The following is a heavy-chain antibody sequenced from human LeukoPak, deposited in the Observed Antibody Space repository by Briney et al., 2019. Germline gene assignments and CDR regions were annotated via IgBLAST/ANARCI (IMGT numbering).Heavy chain of an antibody. CDR3: ARDSGTTGEVKFDP. Sequence: SSETLSFTCTVSGGSIRSSTYYWGCIRQPPGKGLEWIGSIYYTGSTYYNPSLKSRVTISVDTSKNQFSLRLSSVTAADTAVYYCARDSGTTGEVKFDPWGQGTLVTVSS. CDR1: GGSIRSSTYY. D-gene: IGHD3-10*01. J-gene: IGHJ5*02. V-gene: IGHV4-39*07. CDR2: IYYTGST.